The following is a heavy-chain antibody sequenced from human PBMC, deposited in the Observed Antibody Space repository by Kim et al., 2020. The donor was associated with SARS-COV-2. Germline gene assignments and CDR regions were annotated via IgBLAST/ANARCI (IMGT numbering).Heavy chain of an antibody. CDR1: GFTVSSNY. CDR3: ARDAERPFTMVRGALYYYGMDV. CDR2: IYSGGST. J-gene: IGHJ6*02. Sequence: GGSLRLSCAASGFTVSSNYMSWVRQAPGKGLEWVSVIYSGGSTYYADSVKGRFTISRDNSKNTLYLQMNSLRAEDTAVYYCARDAERPFTMVRGALYYYGMDVWGQGTTVTVSS. V-gene: IGHV3-53*01. D-gene: IGHD3-10*01.